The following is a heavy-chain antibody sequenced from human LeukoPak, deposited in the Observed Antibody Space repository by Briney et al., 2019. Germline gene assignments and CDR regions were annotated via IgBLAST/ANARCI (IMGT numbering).Heavy chain of an antibody. CDR3: ARCPGGYSRYYYYYGMDV. J-gene: IGHJ6*02. CDR1: GFTLSSYW. CDR2: IKPDGSKE. D-gene: IGHD3-22*01. V-gene: IGHV3-7*03. Sequence: GGSLRLSCAASGFTLSSYWMTWVRQAPGKGLEWVAKIKPDGSKEYYVDSVKGRFTISRDNAKNSLYLQMNSLRAEDTAVYYCARCPGGYSRYYYYYGMDVWGRGTTVTVSS.